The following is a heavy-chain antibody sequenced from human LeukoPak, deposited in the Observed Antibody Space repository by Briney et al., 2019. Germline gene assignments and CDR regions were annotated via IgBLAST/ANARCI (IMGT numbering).Heavy chain of an antibody. D-gene: IGHD3-22*01. CDR2: ISYDGSNQ. CDR3: AKDPDSSGYYTPFDY. V-gene: IGHV3-30*18. J-gene: IGHJ4*02. CDR1: GFTFSSYG. Sequence: GRSLRLSCAASGFTFSSYGMHWVRQAPGKGLEWVAFISYDGSNQYYSSSVKGRFTISRDNSKNTLYLQMNSLRAEDTAVYYCAKDPDSSGYYTPFDYWGQGTLVTVSS.